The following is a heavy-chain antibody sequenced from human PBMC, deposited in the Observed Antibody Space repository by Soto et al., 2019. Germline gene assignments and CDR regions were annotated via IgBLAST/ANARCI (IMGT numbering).Heavy chain of an antibody. CDR1: GFSLGTSGVG. V-gene: IGHV2-5*02. Sequence: QITLKESGPTLVKPTQSLTLTCTFSGFSLGTSGVGVGWIRQPPGKALEWLALIYWDDDKRYSPSLKSRLTITKDTSKNQVVLTMTNMDPVDTATYYCAHRQTSTVTWDYWGQGTLVTVSS. CDR3: AHRQTSTVTWDY. CDR2: IYWDDDK. D-gene: IGHD4-17*01. J-gene: IGHJ4*02.